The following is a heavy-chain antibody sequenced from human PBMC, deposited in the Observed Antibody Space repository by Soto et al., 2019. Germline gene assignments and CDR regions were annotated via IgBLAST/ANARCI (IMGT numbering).Heavy chain of an antibody. D-gene: IGHD3-10*01. CDR2: INDNGGT. CDR1: VVSIRGYY. J-gene: IGHJ6*01. CDR3: ARGRYSYETIYYKFYYSALEV. Sequence: SETLSLTCGFYVVSIRGYYWSCIRHSPGKWLEWIGDINDNGGTNYNPSLKSRVTTSLDTSKKQVSLMVSSVTAADTAVYYCARGRYSYETIYYKFYYSALEVLGQGTTVNVSS. V-gene: IGHV4-34*01.